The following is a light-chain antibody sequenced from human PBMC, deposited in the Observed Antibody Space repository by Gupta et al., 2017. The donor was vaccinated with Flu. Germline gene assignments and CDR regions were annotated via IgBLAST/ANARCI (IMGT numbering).Light chain of an antibody. V-gene: IGKV3-15*01. CDR3: QQYDNWPPLT. J-gene: IGKJ4*01. Sequence: EVVLTQSPATLSVSPGERATLSCRASQSVGRNLAWYQQKPGQAPRLLIYDTSTRATGTPARFSGSGSGTEFTLTVSSLQSADFAVYYCQQYDNWPPLTFGGGTKVETK. CDR1: QSVGRN. CDR2: DTS.